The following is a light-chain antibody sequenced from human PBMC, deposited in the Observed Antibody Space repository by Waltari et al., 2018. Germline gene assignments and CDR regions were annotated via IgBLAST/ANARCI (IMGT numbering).Light chain of an antibody. CDR1: GEYSAYA. CDR3: QTWGTGIQV. J-gene: IGLJ3*02. V-gene: IGLV4-69*01. Sequence: LVLTQSPSASTSLGASVKLTCSLPGEYSAYAIAWHHKQPLKGPRYLMTVNRDGSHKKGDGISERFSGSSSDLDRYLIISRLQSDDEADYFCQTWGTGIQVFGSGTKLTVL. CDR2: VNRDGSH.